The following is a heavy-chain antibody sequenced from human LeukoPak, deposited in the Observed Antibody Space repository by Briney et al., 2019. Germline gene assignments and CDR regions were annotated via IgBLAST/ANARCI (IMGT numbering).Heavy chain of an antibody. Sequence: GGSLRLSCAAPGFTFSASNMNWVRQAPEKGLEWVSSISSGSSAIYYADSVRGRFTISRDNAKKSLYLQMNSLRDEDTAVYYCARGDGWFGELSNFDYWGQGTLVTVSS. V-gene: IGHV3-48*02. CDR3: ARGDGWFGELSNFDY. CDR2: ISSGSSAI. D-gene: IGHD3-10*01. J-gene: IGHJ4*02. CDR1: GFTFSASN.